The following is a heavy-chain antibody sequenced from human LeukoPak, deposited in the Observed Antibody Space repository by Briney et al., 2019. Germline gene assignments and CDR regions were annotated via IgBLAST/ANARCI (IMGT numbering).Heavy chain of an antibody. J-gene: IGHJ4*02. CDR2: IWDDGSKK. V-gene: IGHV3-33*01. Sequence: PGRSLRLSCTASGFTFGDYAMSWVRQAPVKGLEWVAVIWDDGSKKYYADSVKGRFTISRDNSKNTVYLQMNSLRAEGTALYYCARDLGRGNTPFDYWGQGTLVTVSS. D-gene: IGHD3-16*01. CDR3: ARDLGRGNTPFDY. CDR1: GFTFGDYA.